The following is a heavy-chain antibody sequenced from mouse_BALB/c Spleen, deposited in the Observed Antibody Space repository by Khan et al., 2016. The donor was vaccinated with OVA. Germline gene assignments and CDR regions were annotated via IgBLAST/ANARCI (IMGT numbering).Heavy chain of an antibody. J-gene: IGHJ2*01. Sequence: QVQLQQSGTELVRPGTSVKLSCKSSGYIFTDFYITWVKQRTGQGLEWIGEIYPGSGNTYHNENFRGKASLTADKSSNTVNMQLSSLTSEDSAVYFCARVDTTSLDYWGQGTTLTVSS. CDR1: GYIFTDFY. CDR3: ARVDTTSLDY. D-gene: IGHD2-3*01. V-gene: IGHV1-77*01. CDR2: IYPGSGNT.